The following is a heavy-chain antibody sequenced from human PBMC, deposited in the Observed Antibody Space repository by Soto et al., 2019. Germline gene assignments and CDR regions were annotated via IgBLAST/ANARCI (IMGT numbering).Heavy chain of an antibody. V-gene: IGHV1-18*04. CDR2: INAYNGNT. CDR3: ARDYGDYD. J-gene: IGHJ4*02. Sequence: ASVKVSCKASGYTFTGYYMHWVRQAPGQGLEWMGWINAYNGNTNYAQKLQGRVTMTTDTSTSTAYMELRSLRSDDTAVYYCARDYGDYDWGQGTLVTVSS. D-gene: IGHD4-17*01. CDR1: GYTFTGYY.